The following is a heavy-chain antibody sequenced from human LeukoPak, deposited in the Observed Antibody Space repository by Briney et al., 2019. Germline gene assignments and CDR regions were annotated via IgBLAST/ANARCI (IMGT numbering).Heavy chain of an antibody. V-gene: IGHV3-23*01. CDR1: GFTFSSYA. CDR3: ARDFLHLGG. CDR2: ISGSGSGDST. D-gene: IGHD3-16*01. J-gene: IGHJ3*01. Sequence: PGGSLRLSCAASGFTFSSYAMNWVRQAPGKGLEWVSAISGSGSGDSTYYADSVKGRFTISRDNAKNTLYLQMNSLRAEDTAVYYCARDFLHLGGWGQGTMVTVSS.